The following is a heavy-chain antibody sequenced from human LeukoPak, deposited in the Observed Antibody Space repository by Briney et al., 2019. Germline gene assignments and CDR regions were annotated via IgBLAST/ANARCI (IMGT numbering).Heavy chain of an antibody. D-gene: IGHD6-19*01. CDR1: GYTFTSYG. Sequence: ASVKVSCKASGYTFTSYGISWVRQAPGQGLEWMGWISAYNGNTNYAQKLQGRVTMTTDTSTSTAYVELRSLRSDDTAVYYCARESLAVEGFGDYWGQGTLVTVSS. J-gene: IGHJ4*02. V-gene: IGHV1-18*01. CDR3: ARESLAVEGFGDY. CDR2: ISAYNGNT.